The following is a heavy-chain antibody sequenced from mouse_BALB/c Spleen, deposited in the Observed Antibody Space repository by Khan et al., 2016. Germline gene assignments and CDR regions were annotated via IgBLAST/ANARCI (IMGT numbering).Heavy chain of an antibody. CDR1: GFTFSSYA. Sequence: EVELVESGGGLVKPGGSLKLSCAASGFTFSSYAMSWVRQTPEKRLEWVASMSSGGTTYYSDSLKGRFTISRDNARNILYLQMSSLRSEDTAMYYCAREDYGKHGDYFDYWGQGTTLTVSS. D-gene: IGHD2-1*01. J-gene: IGHJ2*01. CDR3: AREDYGKHGDYFDY. V-gene: IGHV5-6-5*01. CDR2: MSSGGTT.